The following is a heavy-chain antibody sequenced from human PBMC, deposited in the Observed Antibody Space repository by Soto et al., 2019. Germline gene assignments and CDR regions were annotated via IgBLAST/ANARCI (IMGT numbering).Heavy chain of an antibody. CDR3: ARHVAYCGGDSYSHDFDY. J-gene: IGHJ4*02. CDR2: IYYSGST. Sequence: KSSETLSLTGTVAGGSLSSSSYYWGWIRQPPGKGLEWIGSIYYSGSTYHSPSLKSRVTISVGTSKNQFSLKLSSVTAADTAVSYCARHVAYCGGDSYSHDFDYRGQRNLVTVPS. V-gene: IGHV4-39*01. D-gene: IGHD2-21*02. CDR1: GGSLSSSSYY.